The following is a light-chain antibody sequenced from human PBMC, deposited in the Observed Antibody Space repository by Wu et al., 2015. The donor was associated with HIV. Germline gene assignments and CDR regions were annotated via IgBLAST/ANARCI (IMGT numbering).Light chain of an antibody. CDR3: QQFNSYPALA. CDR1: QDIRSA. Sequence: AIQVTQSPSSLSATVGDRVTITCRASQDIRSALAWYQHKPGKAPRLLIYDASSLESGVPSRFSGSGSGTDFTLTIGSLQAEDFATYYCQQFNSYPALAFGGGTRVRSN. J-gene: IGKJ4*01. CDR2: DAS. V-gene: IGKV1-13*02.